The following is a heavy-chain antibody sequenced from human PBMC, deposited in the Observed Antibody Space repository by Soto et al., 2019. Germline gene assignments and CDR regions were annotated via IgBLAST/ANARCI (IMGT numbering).Heavy chain of an antibody. D-gene: IGHD3-22*01. CDR3: ARDGSYYYDSSGYPALDY. CDR2: IKQDGSEK. V-gene: IGHV3-7*01. Sequence: LRLSCAASGFTFSSYWMSWVRQAPGKGLEWVANIKQDGSEKYYVDSVKGRFTISRDNAKNSLYLQMNSLRAEDTALYYCARDGSYYYDSSGYPALDYWGQGTLVTVSS. J-gene: IGHJ4*02. CDR1: GFTFSSYW.